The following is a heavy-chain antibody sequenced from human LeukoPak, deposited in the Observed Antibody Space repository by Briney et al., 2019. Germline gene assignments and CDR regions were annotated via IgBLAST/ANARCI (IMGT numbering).Heavy chain of an antibody. J-gene: IGHJ5*02. CDR1: GFTFSNAW. Sequence: GGSIRLYSAASGFTFSNAWMSWVRQAPGKGLEWVGRIKSKTDGGTTDYAAPVKGRFTISRDDSKNTLYLQMNSLKTEDAAVYYCTTEAVVVPAGFDPWGQGTLVTVSS. V-gene: IGHV3-15*01. D-gene: IGHD2-2*01. CDR2: IKSKTDGGTT. CDR3: TTEAVVVPAGFDP.